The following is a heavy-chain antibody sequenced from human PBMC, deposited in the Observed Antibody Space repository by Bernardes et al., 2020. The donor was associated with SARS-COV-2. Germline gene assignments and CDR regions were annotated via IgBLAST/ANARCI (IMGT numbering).Heavy chain of an antibody. CDR3: ARAFENYYDRSGNYYSDAFDI. J-gene: IGHJ3*02. Sequence: ALVKVSCKVSGYSFTSYGLSWVRQAPGQGLEWMGWISAFNGNTNYAQKVQDRVTLTADTSTSTVYMELRSLRSDDTAVYYCARAFENYYDRSGNYYSDAFDIWGQGTMVTVSP. D-gene: IGHD3-22*01. V-gene: IGHV1-18*01. CDR2: ISAFNGNT. CDR1: GYSFTSYG.